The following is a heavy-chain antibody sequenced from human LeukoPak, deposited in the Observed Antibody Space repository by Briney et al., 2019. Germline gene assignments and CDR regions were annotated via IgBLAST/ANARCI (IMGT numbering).Heavy chain of an antibody. J-gene: IGHJ6*03. D-gene: IGHD6-19*01. Sequence: PSETLSLTCTVSGDSIGSSNYYWGWIRQPPGKGLEWIGSVFYTWSAYYNSSLKSRVILSVDTSKNQFSLRLNSVTAADMAVYYCIRQWLWRAVWGKGTTVTVSS. CDR1: GDSIGSSNYY. CDR3: IRQWLWRAV. CDR2: VFYTWSA. V-gene: IGHV4-39*07.